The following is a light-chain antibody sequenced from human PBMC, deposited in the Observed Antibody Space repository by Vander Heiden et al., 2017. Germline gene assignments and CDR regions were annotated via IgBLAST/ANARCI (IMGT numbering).Light chain of an antibody. CDR2: GVN. CDR1: SSDVGSYNH. V-gene: IGLV2-18*02. Sequence: QSALTQPPSVSGSPGQSVTISCTGTSSDVGSYNHISWYQQPPGTAPKLIIYGVNNRPSGVPDRFSGSKSGNTASLTISGLQAEDEADYYCTSVSSSGTYVFGTGTEVTV. J-gene: IGLJ1*01. CDR3: TSVSSSGTYV.